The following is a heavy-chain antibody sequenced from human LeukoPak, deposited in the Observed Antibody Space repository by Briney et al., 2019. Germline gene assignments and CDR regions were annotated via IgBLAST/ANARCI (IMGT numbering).Heavy chain of an antibody. V-gene: IGHV3-43D*03. J-gene: IGHJ4*02. CDR3: AKATKIYNSPFDY. CDR1: GFTFDDYG. Sequence: TGGSLRLSCAASGFTFDDYGMSWVRQAPGKGLEWVSLINWSGGSTYYTDSVKGRFTISRDNIKNSLYLQMNSLRPENTALYYCAKATKIYNSPFDYCGQGTLVTVSS. CDR2: INWSGGST. D-gene: IGHD1-1*01.